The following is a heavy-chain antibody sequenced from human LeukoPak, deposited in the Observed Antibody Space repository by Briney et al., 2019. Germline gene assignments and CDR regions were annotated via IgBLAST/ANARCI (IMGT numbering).Heavy chain of an antibody. CDR2: IRTKRNNYAP. D-gene: IGHD2-2*01. CDR3: TRGYCSSNGCHIYDY. V-gene: IGHV3-73*01. CDR1: GFAFSDSA. Sequence: GGSLKLSCAASGFAFSDSAMHWVRQASGKGLEWVGHIRTKRNNYAPAYGASVKGRFTISRDDSKNTAYLQMNSLKTEDSAVYYCTRGYCSSNGCHIYDYWGKGTLVTVSS. J-gene: IGHJ4*02.